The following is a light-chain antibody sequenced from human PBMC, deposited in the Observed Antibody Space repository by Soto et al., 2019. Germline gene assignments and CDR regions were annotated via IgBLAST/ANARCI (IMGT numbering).Light chain of an antibody. V-gene: IGKV1-39*01. CDR3: HQTHSIPWT. Sequence: DIQMTQSPSSKSASVGDRVTISCRASENVGKYLNWYQQKAGRAPELLIYGVSTLHSGVPSRFSGSGSGTEFSLIIASLQPEDSATYYCHQTHSIPWTFGQGAEVEIK. CDR2: GVS. CDR1: ENVGKY. J-gene: IGKJ1*01.